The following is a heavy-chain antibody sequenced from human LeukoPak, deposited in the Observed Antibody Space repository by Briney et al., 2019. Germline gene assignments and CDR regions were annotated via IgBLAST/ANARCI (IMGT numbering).Heavy chain of an antibody. J-gene: IGHJ4*02. CDR1: GFTFSSYA. Sequence: GGSLRLSCAASGFTFSSYAMHWVRQAPGKGLEWVAVISYDGSNKYYADSVKGRFTISRDNSKNTLYLQMNSLRAEDTAVYYCARDRRDSSGWYRGGFDYWGQGTLVTVSS. CDR3: ARDRRDSSGWYRGGFDY. V-gene: IGHV3-30-3*01. CDR2: ISYDGSNK. D-gene: IGHD6-19*01.